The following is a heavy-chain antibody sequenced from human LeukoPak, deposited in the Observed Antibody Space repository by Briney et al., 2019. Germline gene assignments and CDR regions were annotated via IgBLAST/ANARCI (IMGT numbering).Heavy chain of an antibody. J-gene: IGHJ4*02. CDR1: GFTLRSVW. Sequence: GGSLRLSCAASGFTLRSVWMSWVRQAPGKGLEWVGRIKSEADGETTEYAAPVKGRFTISRDDSRNTLYLQMDSLRAEDTAVYYCAKDQYCASTSCYVGYWGQGTLVTVSA. D-gene: IGHD2-2*01. CDR2: IKSEADGETT. V-gene: IGHV3-15*01. CDR3: AKDQYCASTSCYVGY.